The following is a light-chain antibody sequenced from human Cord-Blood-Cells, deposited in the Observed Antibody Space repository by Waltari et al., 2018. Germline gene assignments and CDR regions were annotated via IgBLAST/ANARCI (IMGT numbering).Light chain of an antibody. V-gene: IGKV1-39*01. CDR1: QSISSY. J-gene: IGKJ1*01. CDR3: QQSYSTPT. Sequence: DIQMTQSPSSLSAYVGDRVTITCRASQSISSYLNWYQQKPGKAPKLLIYAASSLQSGVPSRFSGSGSGTDFTLTISSLQPEDFATYYGQQSYSTPTFGQGTKVEIK. CDR2: AAS.